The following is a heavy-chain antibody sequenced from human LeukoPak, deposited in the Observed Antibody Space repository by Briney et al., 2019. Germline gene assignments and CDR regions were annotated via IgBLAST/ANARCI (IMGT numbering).Heavy chain of an antibody. J-gene: IGHJ4*02. D-gene: IGHD1-20*01. Sequence: SETLSLTCAVYGGSFSGYYWSWIRQPPGKGLEWIGEINHSGSTNYNPSLKSRVTISVDTSKNQFSLELSSVTAADTAVYYCARGSKYNWNRQRRVYYFDYWGQGTLVTVSS. CDR1: GGSFSGYY. CDR2: INHSGST. V-gene: IGHV4-34*01. CDR3: ARGSKYNWNRQRRVYYFDY.